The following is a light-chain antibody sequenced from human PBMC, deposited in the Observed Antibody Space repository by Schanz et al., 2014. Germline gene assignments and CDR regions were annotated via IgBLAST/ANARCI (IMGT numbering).Light chain of an antibody. CDR3: SSYTSSTTLAK. CDR1: SSDVGNYNL. Sequence: QSALTQPASVSGSPGESITISCTGTSSDVGNYNLVSWYQQDAGKAPKLIIYEGSKRPSGVPDRFSGSKSGNTASLTVSGLQADDEADYYCSSYTSSTTLAKFGGGTKLTVL. J-gene: IGLJ3*02. V-gene: IGLV2-14*02. CDR2: EGS.